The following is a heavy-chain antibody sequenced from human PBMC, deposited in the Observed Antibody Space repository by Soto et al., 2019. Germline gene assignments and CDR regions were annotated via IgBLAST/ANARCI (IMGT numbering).Heavy chain of an antibody. V-gene: IGHV4-59*01. CDR1: GGSISSYY. CDR3: ARGDCSSTSCYAGLDY. J-gene: IGHJ4*02. Sequence: QVQLQESGPGLVKPSETLSLTCTVSGGSISSYYWSWIRQPPGKGLEWIGYIYYSGSTNYNPSLKSRVTISVDTSKNQFSRKLSSVTAADTAVYYCARGDCSSTSCYAGLDYWGQGTLVTVSS. D-gene: IGHD2-2*01. CDR2: IYYSGST.